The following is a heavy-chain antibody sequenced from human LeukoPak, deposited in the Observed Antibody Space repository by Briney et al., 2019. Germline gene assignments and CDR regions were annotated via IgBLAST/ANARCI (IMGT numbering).Heavy chain of an antibody. J-gene: IGHJ6*02. CDR1: GGSFSDYY. D-gene: IGHD3-3*01. V-gene: IGHV4-34*01. CDR3: ARARRDDFWSGNYGMDV. Sequence: PSETPSLTCAVYGGSFSDYYWSWIRQPPGKGLEWIGEINHSGSTNYNPSLKSRVTISVDTSKNQFSLKLSSVTAADTAVYYCARARRDDFWSGNYGMDVWGQGTTVTVSS. CDR2: INHSGST.